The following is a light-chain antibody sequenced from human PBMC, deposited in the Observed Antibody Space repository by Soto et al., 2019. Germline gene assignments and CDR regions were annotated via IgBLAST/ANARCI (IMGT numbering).Light chain of an antibody. Sequence: DIPMTQSPSTLSASVGDRVTITCRASQSISNLLAWYQQKPGKAPNLLIYDASSLEGGVPLRFSGSGSGTEFTLTLSSLQPHDFATYYCQQYNSYSPWTFGQGTKVEIK. CDR2: DAS. CDR3: QQYNSYSPWT. CDR1: QSISNL. J-gene: IGKJ1*01. V-gene: IGKV1-5*01.